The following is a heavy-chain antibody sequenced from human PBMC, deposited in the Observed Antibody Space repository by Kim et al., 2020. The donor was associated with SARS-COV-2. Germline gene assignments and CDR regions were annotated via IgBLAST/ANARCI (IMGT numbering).Heavy chain of an antibody. CDR2: INHSGST. CDR3: ARFKTVTTFFYYYYGMDV. V-gene: IGHV4-34*01. CDR1: GGSFSGYY. D-gene: IGHD4-17*01. J-gene: IGHJ6*02. Sequence: SETLSLTCAVYGGSFSGYYWSWIRQPPGKGLEWIGEINHSGSTNYNPSPKSRVTISVDTSKNQFSLKLSSVNAADTAVYYCARFKTVTTFFYYYYGMDVWGQGTTVTVSS.